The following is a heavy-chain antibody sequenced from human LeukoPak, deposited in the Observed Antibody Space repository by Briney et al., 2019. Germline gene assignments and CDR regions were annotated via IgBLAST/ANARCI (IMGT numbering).Heavy chain of an antibody. V-gene: IGHV3-53*01. CDR1: GFTVSSNY. Sequence: PGGSLRLSCAAPGFTVSSNYMSWVRQAPGKGLEWVSVIYSGGSTYYADSVKGRFTISRDNSKNTLYLQMNSLRAEDTAVYYCATGGYLSPFDYWGQGTLVTVSS. CDR3: ATGGYLSPFDY. D-gene: IGHD2-21*02. CDR2: IYSGGST. J-gene: IGHJ4*02.